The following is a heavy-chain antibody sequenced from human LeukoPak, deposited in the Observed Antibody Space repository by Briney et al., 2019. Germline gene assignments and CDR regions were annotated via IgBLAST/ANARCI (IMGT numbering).Heavy chain of an antibody. Sequence: SETLSLTCTVPGGSISSYYWSWIRQPAGKGLEWIGRIYTSGSTNYNPSLKSRVTMSVDTSKNQFSLKLSSVSAADTAVYYCARDVGAAAGTDNWFDPWGQGTLVTVSS. CDR1: GGSISSYY. CDR2: IYTSGST. D-gene: IGHD6-13*01. V-gene: IGHV4-4*07. J-gene: IGHJ5*02. CDR3: ARDVGAAAGTDNWFDP.